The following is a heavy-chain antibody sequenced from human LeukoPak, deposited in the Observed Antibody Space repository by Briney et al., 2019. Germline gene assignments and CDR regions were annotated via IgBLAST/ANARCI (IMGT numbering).Heavy chain of an antibody. V-gene: IGHV4-34*01. CDR3: ARVVVITTNTYYYYMDV. CDR2: INHSGST. CDR1: GGSFSGYY. D-gene: IGHD3-22*01. Sequence: PSETLSLTCAVYGGSFSGYYWSWIRQPPGKGLEWIGEINHSGSTNYNPSLKSRVTISVDTSKNQFSLKLSSVTAADTAVYYCARVVVITTNTYYYYMDVWGKGTTVTVSS. J-gene: IGHJ6*03.